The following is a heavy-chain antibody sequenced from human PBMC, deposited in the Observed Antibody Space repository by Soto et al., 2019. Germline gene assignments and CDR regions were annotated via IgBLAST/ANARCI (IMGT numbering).Heavy chain of an antibody. CDR3: ARDRTYYYDSSGYYPLWYFDY. Sequence: GGSLRLSCAASGFTFSDYYMSWIRQAPGKGLEWVSYISSSSSYTNYADSVKGRFTISRDNAKNSLYLQMNSRRAEDTAVYYCARDRTYYYDSSGYYPLWYFDYWGQGTLVTVSS. D-gene: IGHD3-22*01. CDR2: ISSSSSYT. V-gene: IGHV3-11*05. CDR1: GFTFSDYY. J-gene: IGHJ4*02.